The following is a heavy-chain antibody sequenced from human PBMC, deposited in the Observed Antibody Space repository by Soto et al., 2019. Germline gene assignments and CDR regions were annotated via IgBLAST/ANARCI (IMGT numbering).Heavy chain of an antibody. D-gene: IGHD3-22*01. J-gene: IGHJ4*02. CDR2: IKSKTDGVTT. CDR3: TTAPYYYDSSGFDY. CDR1: GVTCGNAW. V-gene: IGHV3-15*07. Sequence: RGAVGLAGAAAGVTCGNAWMNLVLQAPGKGLEGGGRIKSKTDGVTTDYAAPVKCRFTISRDDSKNTLYLKMNSLKTEDTAVYYCTTAPYYYDSSGFDYWGQGTLVTVSS.